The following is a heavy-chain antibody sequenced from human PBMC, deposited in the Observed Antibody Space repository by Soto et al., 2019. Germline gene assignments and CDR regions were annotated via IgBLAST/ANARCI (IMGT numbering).Heavy chain of an antibody. D-gene: IGHD2-21*02. V-gene: IGHV3-30-3*01. CDR1: GFTFSSYA. CDR2: ISYDGSNK. Sequence: GGSLRLSCAASGFTFSSYAMHWVRQAPGKGLEWVAVISYDGSNKYYADSVKGRFTISRDNSKNTLYLQMNSLRAEDTAVYYCARVNSDLYYFDYWGQGTLVTVSS. CDR3: ARVNSDLYYFDY. J-gene: IGHJ4*02.